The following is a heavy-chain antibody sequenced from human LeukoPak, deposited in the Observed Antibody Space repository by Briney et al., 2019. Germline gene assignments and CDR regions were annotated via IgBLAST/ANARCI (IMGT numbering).Heavy chain of an antibody. CDR3: ARRGFDWISLDY. Sequence: GGSLRLSCAASGFTFSSYAMHWVRQAPGMGLEWVAVISYDGSNKYYADSVKGRFTISRDNSKNTLYLQMNSLRAEDTAVYYCARRGFDWISLDYWGQGTLVTVSS. V-gene: IGHV3-30-3*01. J-gene: IGHJ4*02. D-gene: IGHD3-9*01. CDR1: GFTFSSYA. CDR2: ISYDGSNK.